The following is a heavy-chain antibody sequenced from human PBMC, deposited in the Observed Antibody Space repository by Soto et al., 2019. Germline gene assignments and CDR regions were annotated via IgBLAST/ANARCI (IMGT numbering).Heavy chain of an antibody. V-gene: IGHV3-43*01. CDR3: AKTCSFGSCFDY. D-gene: IGHD2-15*01. CDR2: ISWDGRDT. J-gene: IGHJ4*02. Sequence: EVQLVESGGVVVQPGGSPRLSCAASGFTFDDYTMHWVRQAPGKGLEWVSLISWDGRDTYYIDSVRGRFTISRDNSKNSLYLQIHSLRTEDTALYYCAKTCSFGSCFDYWGQGTLVTVSS. CDR1: GFTFDDYT.